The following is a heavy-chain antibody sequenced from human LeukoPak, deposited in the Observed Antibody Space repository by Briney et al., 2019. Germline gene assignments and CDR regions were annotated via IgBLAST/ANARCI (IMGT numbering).Heavy chain of an antibody. CDR2: INPSGGST. Sequence: ASVKVSCKASGYTFTSYYVHWVRQAPGQGLEWMGIINPSGGSTSYAQKFQGRVTMTRDTSTSTVYMELSSLRSEDTAVYYCARAYYYGSGSYELDYWGQGTLVTVSS. V-gene: IGHV1-46*01. D-gene: IGHD3-10*01. CDR1: GYTFTSYY. J-gene: IGHJ4*02. CDR3: ARAYYYGSGSYELDY.